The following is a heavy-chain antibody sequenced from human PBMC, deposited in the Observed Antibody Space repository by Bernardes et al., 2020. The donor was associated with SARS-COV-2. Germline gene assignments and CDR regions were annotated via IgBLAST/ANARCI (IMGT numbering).Heavy chain of an antibody. J-gene: IGHJ5*02. CDR1: GFTVSSNY. CDR3: ARESPSVTGIRFDP. V-gene: IGHV3-66*01. Sequence: GGSLRLSCAASGFTVSSNYMSWVRQAPGKGLEWVSVIYSGGSTFYADSVKGRFTISRDNSKNTLYLQMNSLRAEDTAVYYCARESPSVTGIRFDPWGQGTLVTVSS. CDR2: IYSGGST. D-gene: IGHD3-10*01.